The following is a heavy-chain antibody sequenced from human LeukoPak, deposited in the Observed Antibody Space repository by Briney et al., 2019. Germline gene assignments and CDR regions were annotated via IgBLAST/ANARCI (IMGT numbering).Heavy chain of an antibody. J-gene: IGHJ3*01. D-gene: IGHD3-22*01. CDR3: ARPNITSYYDSRGYDAFDV. Sequence: GGSLKISCKGSGYRFSAYWIAWVRQMPGKGLEWMGIIYPDDSDTRYSPSFQGQVTISADKSVSTAYLQWSSLKASDTAMYFCARPNITSYYDSRGYDAFDVWGQGTIVTVSS. V-gene: IGHV5-51*01. CDR2: IYPDDSDT. CDR1: GYRFSAYW.